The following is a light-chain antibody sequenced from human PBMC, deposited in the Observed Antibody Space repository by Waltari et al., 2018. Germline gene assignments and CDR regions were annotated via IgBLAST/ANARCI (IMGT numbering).Light chain of an antibody. CDR3: AVWDDSLSGWV. V-gene: IGLV1-47*01. Sequence: GQRVTIFCSGSTSNIGSNYVYWYQHLPGTSPKVLIYRNNQRPSGVPDRFSGSKSDTSAALAISGLRSEDDAHYYCAVWDDSLSGWVFGGGTKVTVL. J-gene: IGLJ3*02. CDR1: TSNIGSNY. CDR2: RNN.